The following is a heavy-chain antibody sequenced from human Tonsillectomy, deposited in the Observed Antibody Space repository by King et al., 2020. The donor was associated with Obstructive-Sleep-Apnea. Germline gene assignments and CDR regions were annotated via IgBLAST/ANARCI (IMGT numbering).Heavy chain of an antibody. CDR3: ASPPTMVRGDPCAY. J-gene: IGHJ4*02. CDR2: ISAYNGNT. Sequence: VQLVESGAEVKKPGASVKVSCKASGYTFTSYGISWVRQAPGQGLEWMGWISAYNGNTYYAQQLQGRVTMTTDTSTSTAYMELRSLRSDDTAVYYCASPPTMVRGDPCAYWGQGTLVTVSS. CDR1: GYTFTSYG. V-gene: IGHV1-18*04. D-gene: IGHD3-10*01.